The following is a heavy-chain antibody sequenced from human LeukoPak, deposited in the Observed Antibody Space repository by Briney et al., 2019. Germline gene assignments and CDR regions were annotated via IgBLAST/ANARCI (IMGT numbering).Heavy chain of an antibody. CDR3: AKWAVSGRGFDY. D-gene: IGHD6-19*01. Sequence: GGSLRLSCSPSGFTFSSYGMHWVRQAPGKGLEYVSGISNKGGSTHYADSVKGRFTISRDNSKNTLYLQMNSLRAEDTAVYYCAKWAVSGRGFDYWGQGTLVTVSS. CDR1: GFTFSSYG. J-gene: IGHJ4*02. V-gene: IGHV3-64*04. CDR2: ISNKGGST.